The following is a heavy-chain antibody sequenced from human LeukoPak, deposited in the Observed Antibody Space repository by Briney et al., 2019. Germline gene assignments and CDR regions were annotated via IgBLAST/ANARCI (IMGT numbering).Heavy chain of an antibody. D-gene: IGHD2-15*01. CDR2: IKEDGREK. Sequence: GGSLRLSCAGSGFAFGTYAMSWVRQAPGKGLEWVANIKEDGREKYYVDSVKGRFTLSKDNAKNSVYLQMNSLGAEDTAVYYCARGWGEKGYCRGGTCNNPQFDYWGQGILVTVSS. CDR1: GFAFGTYA. V-gene: IGHV3-7*01. J-gene: IGHJ4*02. CDR3: ARGWGEKGYCRGGTCNNPQFDY.